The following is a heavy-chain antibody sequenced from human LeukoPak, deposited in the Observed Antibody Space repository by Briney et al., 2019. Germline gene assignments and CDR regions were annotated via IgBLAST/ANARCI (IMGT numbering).Heavy chain of an antibody. CDR1: GFTFSDHY. CDR3: AKDRTDRGY. Sequence: GSLRLSCAASGFTFSDHYMSWIRQAPGKGLEWVAYISGSGTTTYYADSVKGRFTISRDNSKNTLYLQMNSLRAEDTAVYYCAKDRTDRGYWGQGTLVTVSS. D-gene: IGHD2-15*01. CDR2: ISGSGTTT. J-gene: IGHJ4*02. V-gene: IGHV3-11*01.